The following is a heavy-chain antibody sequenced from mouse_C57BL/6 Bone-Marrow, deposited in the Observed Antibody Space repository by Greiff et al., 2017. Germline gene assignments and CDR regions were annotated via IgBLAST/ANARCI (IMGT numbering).Heavy chain of an antibody. D-gene: IGHD1-1*01. V-gene: IGHV2-2*01. CDR3: ANYYGSSYGFAY. CDR2: IWSGGST. CDR1: GFSLTSYG. Sequence: QVHVKQSGPGLVQPSQSLSITCTVSGFSLTSYGVHWVRQSPGKGLEWLGVIWSGGSTDYNAAFISRLSISKDNSKSQVFFKMNSLQADDTAIYYCANYYGSSYGFAYWGQVTLVTVSA. J-gene: IGHJ3*01.